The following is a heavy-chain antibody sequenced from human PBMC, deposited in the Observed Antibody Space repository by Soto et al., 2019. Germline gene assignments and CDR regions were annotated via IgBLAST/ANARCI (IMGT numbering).Heavy chain of an antibody. CDR1: GFSISTHA. V-gene: IGHV3-23*01. CDR3: ARDSSAWPNYFDS. CDR2: FSGRSGDT. Sequence: GGSLRLCCVASGFSISTHALTWVRQAPGKGLEWVSSFSGRSGDTYYAASVRGRFTISGDSSKNTVILQMNNLRADDTALYYCARDSSAWPNYFDSWGQGIQVTVSS. D-gene: IGHD6-19*01. J-gene: IGHJ4*02.